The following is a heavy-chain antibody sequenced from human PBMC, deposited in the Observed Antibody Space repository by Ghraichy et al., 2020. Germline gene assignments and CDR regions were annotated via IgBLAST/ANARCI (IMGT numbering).Heavy chain of an antibody. CDR2: ISSSSSTI. CDR1: GFTFSSYS. V-gene: IGHV3-48*02. CDR3: ARDNDYWSGPIRDHAFDI. J-gene: IGHJ3*02. Sequence: GGSLRLSCAASGFTFSSYSMNWVRQAPGKGLEWVSYISSSSSTIYYADSVKGRFTISRDNAKNSLYLQMNSLRDEDTAVYYCARDNDYWSGPIRDHAFDIWGQGTMVTVSS. D-gene: IGHD3-3*01.